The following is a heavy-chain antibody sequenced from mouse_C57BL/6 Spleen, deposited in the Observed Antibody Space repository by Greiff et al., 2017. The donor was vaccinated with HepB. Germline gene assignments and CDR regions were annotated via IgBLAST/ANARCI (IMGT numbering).Heavy chain of an antibody. CDR3: ARDYGYDGDVYYAMDY. J-gene: IGHJ4*01. V-gene: IGHV5-17*01. Sequence: EVKVVESGGGLVKPGGSLKLSCAASGFTFSDYGMHWVRQAPEKGLEWVAYISSGSSTIYYADTVKGRFTISRDNAKNTLFLQMTSLRSEDTAMYYWARDYGYDGDVYYAMDYWGQGTSVTVSS. CDR1: GFTFSDYG. D-gene: IGHD2-2*01. CDR2: ISSGSSTI.